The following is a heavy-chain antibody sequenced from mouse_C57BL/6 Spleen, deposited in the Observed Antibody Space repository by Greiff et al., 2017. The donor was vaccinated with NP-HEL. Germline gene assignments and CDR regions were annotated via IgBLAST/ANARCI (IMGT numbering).Heavy chain of an antibody. V-gene: IGHV1-64*01. D-gene: IGHD1-1*01. J-gene: IGHJ3*01. CDR2: IHPNSGST. CDR3: ARRDIYYGTGGFAY. CDR1: GYTFTSYW. Sequence: QVQLQQPGAELVKPGASVKLSCKASGYTFTSYWMHWVTQRPGQGLEWIGMIHPNSGSTTYNEKFKSKATLTVDKSSSTAYLQLSSRTSEDSAVYYCARRDIYYGTGGFAYWGQGTLVTVSA.